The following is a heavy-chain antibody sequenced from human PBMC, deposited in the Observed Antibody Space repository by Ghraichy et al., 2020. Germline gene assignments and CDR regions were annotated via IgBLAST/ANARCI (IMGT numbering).Heavy chain of an antibody. J-gene: IGHJ4*02. CDR2: ISGTGSST. CDR3: ARDPRRTTVGDFDY. D-gene: IGHD4-11*01. Sequence: LSLTCVASGFPFSDYALTWVRHAPEKGLEWVSTISGTGSSTYYAASVKGRFTISRDNSRDTLYLDMSNLRADDTAVYYCARDPRRTTVGDFDYWGQGSLVVVSS. CDR1: GFPFSDYA. V-gene: IGHV3-23*01.